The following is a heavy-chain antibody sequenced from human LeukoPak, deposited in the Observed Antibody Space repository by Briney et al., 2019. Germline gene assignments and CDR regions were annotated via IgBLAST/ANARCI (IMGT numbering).Heavy chain of an antibody. J-gene: IGHJ4*02. CDR3: ARESTAVGDYYFDY. CDR2: ISNSGSTK. CDR1: GFTLSSYE. Sequence: PGGSLRLSCAASGFTLSSYEMNWIRQAPGKGLEWISYISNSGSTKYYADSVKGRFTISRDNAKNSLYLQMNSLRAEDTAVYYCARESTAVGDYYFDYWGQGILVAVSS. D-gene: IGHD3-16*01. V-gene: IGHV3-48*03.